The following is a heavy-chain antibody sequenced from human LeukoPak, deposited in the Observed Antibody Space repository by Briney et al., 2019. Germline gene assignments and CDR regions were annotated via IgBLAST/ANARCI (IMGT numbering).Heavy chain of an antibody. CDR1: GFTFSTYG. CDR3: ARFTGGNFDS. D-gene: IGHD1-14*01. CDR2: ISSGDAHT. J-gene: IGHJ4*02. V-gene: IGHV3-23*01. Sequence: GGSLRLSCAASGFTFSTYGMSWVRQTPGKGLEWVSAISSGDAHTYSADSVKGRFTISRDNSKNTMYLQMNSLRAEDTAVYYCARFTGGNFDSWGQGTLVTVSS.